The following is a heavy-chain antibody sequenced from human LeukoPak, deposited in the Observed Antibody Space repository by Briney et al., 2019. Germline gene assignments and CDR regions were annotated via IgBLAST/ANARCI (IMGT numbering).Heavy chain of an antibody. J-gene: IGHJ4*02. CDR2: IDTDGSTT. CDR1: GFTFSNSW. D-gene: IGHD1/OR15-1a*01. Sequence: GGSLRLSCVASGFTFSNSWMHWSRQVPGKGLVWVSRIDTDGSTTGYADSVRGRFTISRDNAKNTLYLQMNGLRAEDTAIYYCAKDLTWNTADYWGQGTLVTVSS. CDR3: AKDLTWNTADY. V-gene: IGHV3-74*01.